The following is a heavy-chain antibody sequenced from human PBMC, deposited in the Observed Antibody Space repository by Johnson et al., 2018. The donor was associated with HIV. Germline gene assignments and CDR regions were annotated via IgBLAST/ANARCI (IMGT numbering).Heavy chain of an antibody. CDR2: IRYDGTKK. D-gene: IGHD7-27*01. V-gene: IGHV3-30*02. CDR3: AKERSWAFDI. J-gene: IGHJ3*02. CDR1: GFSFGSYG. Sequence: QVQLVESGGGVVQPGGSLRLSCAASGFSFGSYGMHWVRQAPGKGLEWVAFIRYDGTKKYYADSVKGRFTISRDNSNNTLYLQMNSLRAEDTAVYYCAKERSWAFDIWGQRTMVTVS.